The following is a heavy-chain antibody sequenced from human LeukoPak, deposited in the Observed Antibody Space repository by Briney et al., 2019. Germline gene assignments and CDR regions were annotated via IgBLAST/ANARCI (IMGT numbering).Heavy chain of an antibody. Sequence: AGGSLRLSCAASGFTFSSYAMHWVRQAPGKGLEWVAVISYDGSNKYYADSVKGRFTISRDNSENTLYLQMNSLRAEDTAVYYCARGLAGYSSGWYVHWGQGTLVTVSS. CDR3: ARGLAGYSSGWYVH. J-gene: IGHJ4*02. CDR1: GFTFSSYA. CDR2: ISYDGSNK. V-gene: IGHV3-30*04. D-gene: IGHD6-19*01.